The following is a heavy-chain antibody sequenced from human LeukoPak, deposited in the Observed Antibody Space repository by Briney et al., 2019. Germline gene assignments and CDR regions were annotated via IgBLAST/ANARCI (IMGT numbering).Heavy chain of an antibody. CDR1: GFTFSSYA. Sequence: QPGRSLRLSCAASGFTFSSYAMHWVRQAPGKGLEWVAVISYDGSNKYYADSAKGRFTISRDNSKNTLYLQMNSLRAEDTAVYYCARDRGDRVFDYWGQGTLVTVSS. D-gene: IGHD3-10*01. V-gene: IGHV3-30*04. J-gene: IGHJ4*02. CDR2: ISYDGSNK. CDR3: ARDRGDRVFDY.